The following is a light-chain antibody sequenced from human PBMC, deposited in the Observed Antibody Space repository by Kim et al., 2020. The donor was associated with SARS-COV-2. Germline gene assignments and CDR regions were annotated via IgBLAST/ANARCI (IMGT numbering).Light chain of an antibody. CDR1: SSNIGSNT. Sequence: ELTQPPSASGTPGQRVTVSCSGSSSNIGSNTVNWYQPLPGTAPKLLIYSDYQRASGVPDRFPGSRSVTSASLAISGLLSEDEADYYCAVWAESVRGRLFGTGTKVTVL. J-gene: IGLJ1*01. V-gene: IGLV1-44*01. CDR2: SDY. CDR3: AVWAESVRGRL.